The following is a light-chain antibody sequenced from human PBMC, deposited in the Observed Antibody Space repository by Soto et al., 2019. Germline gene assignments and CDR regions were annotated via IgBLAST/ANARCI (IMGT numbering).Light chain of an antibody. CDR2: GAA. CDR3: QQYGTSPFT. V-gene: IGKV3-20*01. J-gene: IGKJ3*01. Sequence: EIVLTQSPGTLSLSPGEGATLSCRASENVYINSLAWYQQKPGQPPRLLIYGAATRASAVPDRFSGSGSGADFTLTITGLEPEDFAVYYCQQYGTSPFTFGHGTRVD. CDR1: ENVYINS.